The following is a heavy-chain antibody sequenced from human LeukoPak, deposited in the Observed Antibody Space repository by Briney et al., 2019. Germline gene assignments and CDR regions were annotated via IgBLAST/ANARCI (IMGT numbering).Heavy chain of an antibody. CDR2: IYYSGST. Sequence: SGTLSLTCAVSGGSITSSNWWTWVRQPPGKGLERIGEIYYSGSTNYNPSLKSRVTISMDKSKNQFSLELTSVTAADTAVYYCAREYGSSHGFDPWGQGTLVTVSS. J-gene: IGHJ5*02. CDR3: AREYGSSHGFDP. D-gene: IGHD6-13*01. CDR1: GGSITSSNW. V-gene: IGHV4-4*02.